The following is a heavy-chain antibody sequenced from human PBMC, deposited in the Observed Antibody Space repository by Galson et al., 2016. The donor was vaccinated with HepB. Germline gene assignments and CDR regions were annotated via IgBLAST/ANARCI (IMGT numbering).Heavy chain of an antibody. Sequence: ETLSLTCTVSGGSISSSSYYWGWIRQPPGKGLEWIGSIYYSGSTYYNPSLKSRVTISVDTSKNQFSLKLSSVTAADTAVYYCARHVGYYYSYWCFDLWGRGTLVTVSS. CDR2: IYYSGST. V-gene: IGHV4-39*01. CDR3: ARHVGYYYSYWCFDL. J-gene: IGHJ2*01. CDR1: GGSISSSSYY. D-gene: IGHD3-22*01.